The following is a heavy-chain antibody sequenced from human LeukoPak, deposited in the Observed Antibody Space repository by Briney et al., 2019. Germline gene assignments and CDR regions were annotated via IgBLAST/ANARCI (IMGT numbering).Heavy chain of an antibody. D-gene: IGHD3-10*01. Sequence: GGSLRLSCAASGFTFSSYAMSWVRKAPGKGLEWVSLISGDGGSTYYADSVKGRFTISRDNSKNSLYLQMNSLRTEDTALYYCAKDRVLWFGVGYYYYMDVWGKGTTVTVSS. J-gene: IGHJ6*03. V-gene: IGHV3-43*02. CDR1: GFTFSSYA. CDR2: ISGDGGST. CDR3: AKDRVLWFGVGYYYYMDV.